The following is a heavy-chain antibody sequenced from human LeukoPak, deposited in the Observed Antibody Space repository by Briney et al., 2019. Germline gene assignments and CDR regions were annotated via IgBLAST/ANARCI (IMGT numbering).Heavy chain of an antibody. D-gene: IGHD3-16*02. CDR3: ARDRPYVWGSYRRNYYYYYGMDV. V-gene: IGHV1-18*01. J-gene: IGHJ6*02. CDR2: ISAYNGNT. Sequence: GASVKVSCKASGYTFTSYGISWVRQAPGQGLEWMGWISAYNGNTNYAQKLQGRATMTTDTSTSTAYMELRSLRSDDTAVYYCARDRPYVWGSYRRNYYYYYGMDVWGQGTTVTVSS. CDR1: GYTFTSYG.